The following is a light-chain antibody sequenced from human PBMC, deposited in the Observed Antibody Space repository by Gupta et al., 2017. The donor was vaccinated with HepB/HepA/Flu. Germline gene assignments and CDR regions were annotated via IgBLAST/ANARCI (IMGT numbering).Light chain of an antibody. CDR1: SSDVGSYIY. J-gene: IGLJ3*02. CDR3: SSYTSSNSWV. CDR2: DVS. V-gene: IGLV2-14*03. Sequence: QSALTQPASVSGSPGQSITISCTGTSSDVGSYIYVSWYQQHPGKVPKVMIYDVSNRPSGVSNRFSGSKSGNTASLTISGLQAEDEADYYCSSYTSSNSWVFGGGTKLTVL.